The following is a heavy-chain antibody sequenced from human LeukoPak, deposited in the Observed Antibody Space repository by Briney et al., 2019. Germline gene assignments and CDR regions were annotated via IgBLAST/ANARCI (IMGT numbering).Heavy chain of an antibody. V-gene: IGHV3-30-3*01. Sequence: GGSLRLSCRASGFIFSRYAMHWVRQAPGKGLEWVAVISYDGGNEDYADSVKGRFTISRDNSKNTLFLHMNSLRPEDTAVYYCARDLHVLYESGIYGFDCWGQGTLVTVSS. CDR1: GFIFSRYA. J-gene: IGHJ4*02. CDR2: ISYDGGNE. CDR3: ARDLHVLYESGIYGFDC. D-gene: IGHD3-22*01.